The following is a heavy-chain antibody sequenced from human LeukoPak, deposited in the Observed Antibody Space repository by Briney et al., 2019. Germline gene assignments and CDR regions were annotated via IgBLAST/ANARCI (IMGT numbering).Heavy chain of an antibody. CDR2: IDWDDEK. Sequence: SGPTLVNPTQTLTLTCTFSGFSLSTSGVCVSWIRQPPGKALEWLALIDWDDEKFYRTSLKTRLTISKDTSKNQVVLTVTNMDPVDTATYYGARTGPVPALYYFDYWGQGTLVTVSS. CDR3: ARTGPVPALYYFDY. V-gene: IGHV2-70*13. J-gene: IGHJ4*02. D-gene: IGHD6-6*01. CDR1: GFSLSTSGVC.